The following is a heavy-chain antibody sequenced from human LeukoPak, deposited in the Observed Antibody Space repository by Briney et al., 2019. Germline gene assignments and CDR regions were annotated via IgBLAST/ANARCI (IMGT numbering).Heavy chain of an antibody. J-gene: IGHJ4*02. V-gene: IGHV3-74*01. CDR2: INSAGSST. CDR3: TRMGDDFWSGYSIGEVDY. D-gene: IGHD3-3*01. CDR1: GFTFSSYW. Sequence: PGGSLRLSCAASGFTFSSYWMHWVRQAPRKGLVWVSRINSAGSSTNYADSVKGRFTISRDNAKNTLYLQMNSLRAEDTAVYYCTRMGDDFWSGYSIGEVDYWGRGTLVTVSS.